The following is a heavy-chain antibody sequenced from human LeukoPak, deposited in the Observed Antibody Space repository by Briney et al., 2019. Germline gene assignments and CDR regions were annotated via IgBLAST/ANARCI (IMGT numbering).Heavy chain of an antibody. V-gene: IGHV3-66*01. CDR1: GLTVSNNY. J-gene: IGHJ3*02. CDR3: ARGDTLSDLNAFDI. CDR2: IYSGGDT. Sequence: GGSLRLSCAASGLTVSNNYMNWVRQAPGKGLEWVSLIYSGGDTHYADSVKGRFTISRDSSKNSLYLQMNSLRDEDTAVYYCARGDTLSDLNAFDIWGQGTMVTVSP.